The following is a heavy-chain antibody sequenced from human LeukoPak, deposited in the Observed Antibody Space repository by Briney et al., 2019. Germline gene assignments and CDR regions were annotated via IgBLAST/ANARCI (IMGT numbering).Heavy chain of an antibody. CDR3: ARLRMVENNLALFDY. CDR1: GYTFTGYY. Sequence: ASVKVSCKASGYTFTGYYMHWVRQAPGQGLEWMGWINPNSGGTNYAQKFQVRGTMTRDTSISTAYMELSRLRSDDTAVYYCARLRMVENNLALFDYWGQGTLVTVSS. V-gene: IGHV1-2*02. J-gene: IGHJ4*02. CDR2: INPNSGGT. D-gene: IGHD1-14*01.